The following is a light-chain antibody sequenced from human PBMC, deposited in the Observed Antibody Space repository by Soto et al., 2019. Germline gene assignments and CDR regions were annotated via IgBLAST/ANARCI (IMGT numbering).Light chain of an antibody. Sequence: EIVMTQSPATLSVSPGERVTLSCRASQSVSNNLAWYQQKPGQAPRLLIYGSTATATGIPARFSGSGSGTEFTLTLSSLQSEDFAVYYCQQNNDWPLTFGGGTKVEIK. CDR3: QQNNDWPLT. J-gene: IGKJ4*01. CDR2: GST. V-gene: IGKV3-15*01. CDR1: QSVSNN.